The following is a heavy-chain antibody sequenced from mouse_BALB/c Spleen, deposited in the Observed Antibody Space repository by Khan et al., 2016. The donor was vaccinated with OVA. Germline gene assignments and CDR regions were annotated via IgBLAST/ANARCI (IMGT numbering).Heavy chain of an antibody. CDR1: GFTFSDYY. CDR2: ISNRGSNT. D-gene: IGHD2-3*01. J-gene: IGHJ3*01. Sequence: EVELVESGGGLVQPGGSLTLSCPTSGFTFSDYYMYWVRQTPEKRLEWVAYISNRGSNTYYPDTVRGRFTISRDNAKNTLYLQMSRLKSDDIAMYYCAIAGNDGGLAYWGQGTLVTVSA. V-gene: IGHV5-12*02. CDR3: AIAGNDGGLAY.